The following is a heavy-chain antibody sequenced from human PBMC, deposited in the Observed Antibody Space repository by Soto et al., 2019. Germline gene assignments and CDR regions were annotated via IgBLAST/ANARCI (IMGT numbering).Heavy chain of an antibody. D-gene: IGHD3-22*01. CDR3: ASAIGYYGIDG. Sequence: EVQLVESGGGLVQPGGSLRLSCAASGFSFSNCWMHWVRQAPGMGLVWVSHINSDGSSTTYADSVKGRFTISRDNAKNTLYLQMNSLRAEDTAVYYCASAIGYYGIDGWGQGTTVTVAS. CDR2: INSDGSST. J-gene: IGHJ6*02. CDR1: GFSFSNCW. V-gene: IGHV3-74*01.